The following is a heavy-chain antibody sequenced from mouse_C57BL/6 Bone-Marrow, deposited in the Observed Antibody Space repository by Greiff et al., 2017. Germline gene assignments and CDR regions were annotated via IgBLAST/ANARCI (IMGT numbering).Heavy chain of an antibody. J-gene: IGHJ2*01. CDR1: GYTFTSYG. V-gene: IGHV1-58*01. CDR2: IYIGNGYT. CDR3: ARAWPYYYGSSPFDY. Sequence: VQLKESGAELVRPGSSVKMSCKTSGYTFTSYGINWVKQRPGQGLEWIGYIYIGNGYTEYNEKFKGKATLTSDTASSTTYMQLSSLTSEDSAIYFCARAWPYYYGSSPFDYWGQGTTLTVSS. D-gene: IGHD1-1*01.